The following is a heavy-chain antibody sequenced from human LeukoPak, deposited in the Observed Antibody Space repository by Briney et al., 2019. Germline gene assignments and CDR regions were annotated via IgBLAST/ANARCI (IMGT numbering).Heavy chain of an antibody. J-gene: IGHJ4*02. D-gene: IGHD4-17*01. Sequence: ASVKVSCTASGYTFTSYGISWVRQAPGQGLEWMGWVSTYSGSTNYAQNLQGRVTMTTDTSTTTAYMELRSLRSDDTAVYFCARGVRGDYESHFDYWGQGTLVTVSS. CDR1: GYTFTSYG. CDR3: ARGVRGDYESHFDY. V-gene: IGHV1-18*01. CDR2: VSTYSGST.